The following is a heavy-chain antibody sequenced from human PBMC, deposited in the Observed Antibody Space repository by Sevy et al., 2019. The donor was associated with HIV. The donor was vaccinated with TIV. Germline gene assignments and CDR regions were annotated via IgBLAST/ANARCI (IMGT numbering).Heavy chain of an antibody. V-gene: IGHV1-24*01. Sequence: ASVKVSCKVSEYSLTKLSMHWVRQAPGKGLEWMGRFDPEDGETIFAQKFQGRVTMTEDTSTDTAYMQLSRLRSEDTAVYYCASAREYYEDSSGYLDYWGQGTLVTVSS. CDR1: EYSLTKLS. J-gene: IGHJ4*02. D-gene: IGHD3-22*01. CDR2: FDPEDGET. CDR3: ASAREYYEDSSGYLDY.